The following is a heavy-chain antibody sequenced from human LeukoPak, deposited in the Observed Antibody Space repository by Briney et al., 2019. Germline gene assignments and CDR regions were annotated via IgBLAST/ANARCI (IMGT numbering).Heavy chain of an antibody. Sequence: ASVMVSCKASGYTFTDYHVHWVRQGPGQGLEWMGRINPNNGDTNYAQKSQGRVTMARDTSINTAYMELRRVRFDDTAIYYCARVGGYCTTSTCTPIQWGQGTLVSVSS. CDR3: ARVGGYCTTSTCTPIQ. D-gene: IGHD2-8*01. CDR1: GYTFTDYH. CDR2: INPNNGDT. V-gene: IGHV1-2*06. J-gene: IGHJ4*02.